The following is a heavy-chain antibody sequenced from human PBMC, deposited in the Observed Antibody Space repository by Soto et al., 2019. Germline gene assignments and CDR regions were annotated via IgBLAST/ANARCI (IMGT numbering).Heavy chain of an antibody. Sequence: PSETLSLTCTVSSGSVSSGSYYWSWIRQPPGKGLEWIGYTYYSGSTNYNPSLKSRVTISVDTSKNQFSLKLSSVTAADTAVYYCARGSPDYSNSGVFDYWGQGTLVTVSS. CDR2: TYYSGST. V-gene: IGHV4-61*01. D-gene: IGHD4-4*01. CDR3: ARGSPDYSNSGVFDY. J-gene: IGHJ4*02. CDR1: SGSVSSGSYY.